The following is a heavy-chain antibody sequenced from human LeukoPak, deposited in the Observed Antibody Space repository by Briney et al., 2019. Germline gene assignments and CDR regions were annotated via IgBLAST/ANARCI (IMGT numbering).Heavy chain of an antibody. V-gene: IGHV1-69*05. CDR1: GCTFSSYA. Sequence: SVEVSCKASGCTFSSYAISWVRQAPGQGLEWMGGIIPFFGTANYAQKFQGRVTITTDESTSTAYMELSSLRSDDTAVYYCARGGAMTTVAPFDYWGQGTLSPSPQ. J-gene: IGHJ4*02. CDR2: IIPFFGTA. CDR3: ARGGAMTTVAPFDY. D-gene: IGHD4-11*01.